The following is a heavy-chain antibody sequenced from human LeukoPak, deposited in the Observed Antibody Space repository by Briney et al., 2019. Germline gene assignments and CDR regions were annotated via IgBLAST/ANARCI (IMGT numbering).Heavy chain of an antibody. V-gene: IGHV4-4*07. CDR2: IYTSGST. CDR3: ARDYYYDSSGYLGSIGAFDI. CDR1: GGSISSYY. J-gene: IGHJ3*02. Sequence: AETLSLTCTVAGGSISSYYWSWIRQPAGKGLEWIGRIYTSGSTNYKPSLKSRVTMSVDTSKNQFSLKLSSVTAADPAVYYCARDYYYDSSGYLGSIGAFDIWGQGTMVTVSS. D-gene: IGHD3-22*01.